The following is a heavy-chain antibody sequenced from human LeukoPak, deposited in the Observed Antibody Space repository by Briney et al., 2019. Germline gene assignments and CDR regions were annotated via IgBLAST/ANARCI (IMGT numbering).Heavy chain of an antibody. Sequence: GGSLRLSCAASGFTFDDYGMSWVRQAPGKGLGWVSGINWNGGSTGYADSVKGRFTISRDNAKNSLYLQMNSLRAEDTALYYCARVGYYSSFDYWGQGTLVTVSS. CDR2: INWNGGST. J-gene: IGHJ4*02. D-gene: IGHD1-26*01. CDR1: GFTFDDYG. CDR3: ARVGYYSSFDY. V-gene: IGHV3-20*04.